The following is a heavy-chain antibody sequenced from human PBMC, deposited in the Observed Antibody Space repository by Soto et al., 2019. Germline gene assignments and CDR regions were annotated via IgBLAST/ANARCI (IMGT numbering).Heavy chain of an antibody. CDR2: IIPILGIA. V-gene: IGHV1-69*08. CDR3: AREDSRVAAAGTVFFDY. Sequence: QVQLVQSGAEVKKPGSSVKVSCKASGGTFSSYTISWVRQSPGQGLEWMGRIIPILGIANYAQKFQGRVTITADKSTSTAYMELSSLSSADTAVYYCAREDSRVAAAGTVFFDYWGQGTLVTVSS. J-gene: IGHJ4*02. D-gene: IGHD6-13*01. CDR1: GGTFSSYT.